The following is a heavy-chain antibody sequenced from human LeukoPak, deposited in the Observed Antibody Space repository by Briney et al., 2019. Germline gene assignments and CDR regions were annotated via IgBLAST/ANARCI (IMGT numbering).Heavy chain of an antibody. CDR1: GFTFSSYS. V-gene: IGHV3-21*04. CDR3: ARERLVVGSAYFDF. J-gene: IGHJ4*02. Sequence: TPGGSLRLSCAASGFTFSSYSMNWVRQAPGKGLEWVSSISSSSSYIYYADSLRGRFTISRDNSKNTVLLQMNSLRAEDTAEYYCARERLVVGSAYFDFWGQGTLVTVSS. D-gene: IGHD1-26*01. CDR2: ISSSSSYI.